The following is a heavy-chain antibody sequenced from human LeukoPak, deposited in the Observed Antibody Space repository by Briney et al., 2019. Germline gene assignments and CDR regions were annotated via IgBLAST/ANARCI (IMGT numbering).Heavy chain of an antibody. CDR2: IYYSGST. J-gene: IGHJ4*02. Sequence: SETLSLTCTVPGGSISSYYWSWIRQPPGKGLEWIGYIYYSGSTNYNPSLKSRVTISVDTSKNQFSLKLSSVTAADTAVYYCATHEGRYDFWSGYDYWGQGTLVTVSS. CDR3: ATHEGRYDFWSGYDY. CDR1: GGSISSYY. V-gene: IGHV4-59*01. D-gene: IGHD3-3*01.